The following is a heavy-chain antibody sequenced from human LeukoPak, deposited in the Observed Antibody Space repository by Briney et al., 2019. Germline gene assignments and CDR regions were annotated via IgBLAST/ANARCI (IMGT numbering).Heavy chain of an antibody. J-gene: IGHJ3*02. V-gene: IGHV3-30*03. CDR1: GFTFSSYG. CDR2: ISYDGSNK. Sequence: GGSLRLSCAASGFTFSSYGMHWVRRAPGKGLEWVAVISYDGSNKYYADSVKGRFTISRDNSKNTLYLQMNSLRAEDTAVYYCATWYSSGWHDAFDIWGQGTMVTVSS. D-gene: IGHD6-19*01. CDR3: ATWYSSGWHDAFDI.